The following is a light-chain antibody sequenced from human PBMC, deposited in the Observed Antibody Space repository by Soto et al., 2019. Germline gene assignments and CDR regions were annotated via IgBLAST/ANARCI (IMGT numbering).Light chain of an antibody. J-gene: IGLJ1*01. V-gene: IGLV2-11*01. CDR1: SSDVGNYNF. CDR2: DVT. Sequence: QSALTQPRSVSGSPGQSVTISCTGTSSDVGNYNFVSWYQQYPAKAPKLMIYDVTKRLSGVPDRFSASKSGNTASLTISGLQPEDEAQYYCCAYVGSNIYVFGTGTKLTVL. CDR3: CAYVGSNIYV.